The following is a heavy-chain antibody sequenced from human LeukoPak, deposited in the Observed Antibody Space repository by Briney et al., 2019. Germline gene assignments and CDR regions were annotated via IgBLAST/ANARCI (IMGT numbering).Heavy chain of an antibody. D-gene: IGHD5-12*01. J-gene: IGHJ4*02. CDR1: RFTFSSYS. CDR2: ISYDGNNK. Sequence: GGSLRLSCAASRFTFSSYSMHWVRQAPGKGLEWVAIISYDGNNKYYADSVKGRFSISRDNSKHTLYLQMNSLRPEDTSVYYCARGRGNSGYDVDYWGQGTLVTVSS. V-gene: IGHV3-30*04. CDR3: ARGRGNSGYDVDY.